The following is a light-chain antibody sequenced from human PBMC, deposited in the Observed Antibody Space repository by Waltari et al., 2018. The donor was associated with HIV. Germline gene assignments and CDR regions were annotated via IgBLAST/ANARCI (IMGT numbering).Light chain of an antibody. Sequence: YEVTQARSVSVTLGQTAKITCGGNYIGTNRGHWYQPRPGQAPTLVIFADSGRPSGVPDRFAGSSSVNLATLRINRVQSGDESDYYCQVWDSGAVIFGGGTKLTV. CDR3: QVWDSGAVI. CDR1: YIGTNR. J-gene: IGLJ2*01. CDR2: ADS. V-gene: IGLV3-9*01.